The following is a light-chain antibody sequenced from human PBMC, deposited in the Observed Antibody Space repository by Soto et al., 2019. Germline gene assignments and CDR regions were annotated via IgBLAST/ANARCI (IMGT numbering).Light chain of an antibody. CDR2: EVT. J-gene: IGLJ1*01. CDR3: SSFTGSSTLDV. V-gene: IGLV2-14*01. CDR1: RSDVGAYNY. Sequence: QSALTQPASVSGSPGQSIAISCTGTRSDVGAYNYVSWYQQHPGKAPKLMISEVTNRPSGVSDRFSGSKSGNTASLTISGLQAEDEADYYCSSFTGSSTLDVFGTGTKLTVL.